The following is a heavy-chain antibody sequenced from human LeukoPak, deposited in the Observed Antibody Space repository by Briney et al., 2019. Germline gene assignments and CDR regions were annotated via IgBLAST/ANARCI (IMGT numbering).Heavy chain of an antibody. CDR1: GFTFSSNA. CDR2: IGGSGASA. D-gene: IGHD2-2*01. Sequence: GGSLRLSCAASGFTFSSNAMSWVRQAPGKGLEWVSVIGGSGASAYYADSVKGRFTISRDNAKNTLYMQMNSLRAEDTAVYYCATHCTSTTCYAYWGQGTLVTVSS. CDR3: ATHCTSTTCYAY. J-gene: IGHJ4*02. V-gene: IGHV3-23*01.